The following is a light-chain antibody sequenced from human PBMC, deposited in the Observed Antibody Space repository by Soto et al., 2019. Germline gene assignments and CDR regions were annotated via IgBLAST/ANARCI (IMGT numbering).Light chain of an antibody. V-gene: IGLV2-14*03. CDR2: GVS. CDR1: SSDVGGFDH. J-gene: IGLJ1*01. Sequence: QSVLTQPASVSGSPGPSITISCTGASSDVGGFDHVSWYQQHPGKVPRLLIYGVSSRPSGVSDRFSGSKSGNTASLTISGLQAEDEADYYCNSCTTTNPDVFGTGTKVTVL. CDR3: NSCTTTNPDV.